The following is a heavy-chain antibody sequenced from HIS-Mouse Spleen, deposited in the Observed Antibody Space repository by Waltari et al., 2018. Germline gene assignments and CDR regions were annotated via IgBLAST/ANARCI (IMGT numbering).Heavy chain of an antibody. CDR2: VNPNSGGT. J-gene: IGHJ4*02. D-gene: IGHD7-27*01. V-gene: IGHV1-2*02. CDR3: ARDQLGGFDY. Sequence: QVQLVQSGAEVKKPGASVKVSCKASGYTFTGYYMHWVRQAPGQGLEWVGGVNPNSGGTNYSGKFQGRVTMTRETSISTAYRELSRLRSDDTAVYYCARDQLGGFDYWGQGTLVTVSS. CDR1: GYTFTGYY.